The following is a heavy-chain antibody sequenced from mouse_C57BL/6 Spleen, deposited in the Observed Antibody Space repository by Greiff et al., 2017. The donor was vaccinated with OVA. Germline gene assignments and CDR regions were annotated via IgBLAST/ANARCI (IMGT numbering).Heavy chain of an antibody. D-gene: IGHD3-2*02. J-gene: IGHJ2*01. CDR2: IYPGDGDT. CDR3: ARGGAAQATFDY. V-gene: IGHV1-80*01. Sequence: QVQLKQSGAELVTPGASVKISCKASGYAFSSYWMNWVQQRPGKGLEWIGLIYPGDGDTNYNGQFKGKATLTADKASSTAYMQLSSLTSEVSAVYFCARGGAAQATFDYWGQGTTLTVSS. CDR1: GYAFSSYW.